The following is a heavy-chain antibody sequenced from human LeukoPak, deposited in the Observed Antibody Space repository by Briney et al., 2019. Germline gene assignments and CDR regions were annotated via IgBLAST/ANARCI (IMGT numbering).Heavy chain of an antibody. D-gene: IGHD3-10*01. Sequence: SLRPSRAASGSPLGGFSIQWVRAAPGEGLGWVSGISWNSGSIGYADSVKGRFTISRDNAKNSLYLQMNSLRAEDTALYYCAKGRSYGSGNDYWGQGTLVTVSS. CDR1: GSPLGGFS. J-gene: IGHJ4*02. CDR3: AKGRSYGSGNDY. V-gene: IGHV3-9*01. CDR2: ISWNSGSI.